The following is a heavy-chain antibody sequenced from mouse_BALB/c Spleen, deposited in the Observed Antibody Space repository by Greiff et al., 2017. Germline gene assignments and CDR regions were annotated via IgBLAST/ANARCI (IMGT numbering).Heavy chain of an antibody. CDR1: GFTFSSYG. Sequence: EVQVVESGGGLVQPGGSLKLSCAASGFTFSSYGMSWVRQTPDKRLELVATINSNGGSTYYPDSVKGRFTISRDNAKNTLYLQMSSLKSEDTAMYYCAREGIYDGYREYYFDYWGQGTTLTVSS. J-gene: IGHJ2*01. CDR2: INSNGGST. D-gene: IGHD2-3*01. V-gene: IGHV5-6-3*01. CDR3: AREGIYDGYREYYFDY.